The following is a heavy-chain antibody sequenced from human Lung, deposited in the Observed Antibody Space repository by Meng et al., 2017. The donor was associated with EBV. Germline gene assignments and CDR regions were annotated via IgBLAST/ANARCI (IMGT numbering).Heavy chain of an antibody. V-gene: IGHV4-34*01. CDR3: ARSLFECKDSSGYYDY. CDR1: GSASGGYY. Sequence: VRAQQCVEGSWQAPVTPSLTWSVYGSASGGYYWSWNRQWPGKGLEWIVEINRSGRTNYNPSLKSRVTISVDASKNQFSLKLSSMIAADTAVDYCARSLFECKDSSGYYDYWGQGTLVTVSS. J-gene: IGHJ4*02. D-gene: IGHD3-22*01. CDR2: INRSGRT.